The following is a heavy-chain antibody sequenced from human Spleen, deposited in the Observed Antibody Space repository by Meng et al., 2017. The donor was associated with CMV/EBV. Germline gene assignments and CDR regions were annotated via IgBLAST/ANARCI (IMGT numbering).Heavy chain of an antibody. D-gene: IGHD2-2*02. CDR1: GFTFSSYA. Sequence: GGFLRLSCAASGFTFSSYAMSWVRQAPGKGLEWVSAISGSGGSTYYADSVKGRFTISRDNSKNTLYLQMNSLRAEDTAVYYCAKDRGYCSSTSCYTGPGYWGQGTLVTVSS. CDR2: ISGSGGST. V-gene: IGHV3-23*01. J-gene: IGHJ4*02. CDR3: AKDRGYCSSTSCYTGPGY.